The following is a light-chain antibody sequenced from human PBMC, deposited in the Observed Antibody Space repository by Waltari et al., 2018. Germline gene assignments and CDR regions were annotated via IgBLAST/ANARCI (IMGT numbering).Light chain of an antibody. CDR2: KTS. CDR3: QRYESYPFT. V-gene: IGKV1-5*03. J-gene: IGKJ4*01. CDR1: QSFLDW. Sequence: DIQMTQSPSTLSASVGDRVTITCRASQSFLDWLAWYQQKQGKAPNLLIYKTSSLKSGVPSRFSGSASGTEFTLTISSLQPDDFATYYCQRYESYPFTFGGGTKVEIK.